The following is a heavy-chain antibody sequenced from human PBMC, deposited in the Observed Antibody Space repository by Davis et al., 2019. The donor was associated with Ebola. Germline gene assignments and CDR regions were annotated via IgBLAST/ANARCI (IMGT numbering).Heavy chain of an antibody. CDR2: ISYDGSNK. CDR1: GFTFSSYG. J-gene: IGHJ4*02. Sequence: GESLKISCAASGFTFSSYGMHWVRQAPGKGLEWVAVISYDGSNKYYADSVKGRFTISRDNSKNTLYLQMNSLRAEDMAVYYCAKDVVVVPAAIPGAADYWGQGTLVTVSS. V-gene: IGHV3-30*18. D-gene: IGHD2-2*02. CDR3: AKDVVVVPAAIPGAADY.